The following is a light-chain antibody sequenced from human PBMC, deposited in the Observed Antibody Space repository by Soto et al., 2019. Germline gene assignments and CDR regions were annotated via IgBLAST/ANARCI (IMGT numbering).Light chain of an antibody. Sequence: EIQMPQSPSTLFESVGDRVTITCRAGKSISSWLAWYQQKPGKAPKLLIYMASSLESGVPSRFSGSGSGTEFTLTISSLQPDDFATYYCQQYNSYPWTFGQGTKVEIK. J-gene: IGKJ1*01. CDR3: QQYNSYPWT. CDR2: MAS. CDR1: KSISSW. V-gene: IGKV1-5*03.